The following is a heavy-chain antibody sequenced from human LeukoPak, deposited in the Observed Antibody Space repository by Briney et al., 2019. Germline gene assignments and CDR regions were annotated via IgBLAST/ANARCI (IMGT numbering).Heavy chain of an antibody. V-gene: IGHV1-69*13. CDR1: GDTLSSRG. CDR3: ARVVSIGQPPYFYYMDV. J-gene: IGHJ6*03. D-gene: IGHD6-6*01. CDR2: IIPMFGTV. Sequence: ASVKVSCKASGDTLSSRGFSWVRQAPGQGLEWMGGIIPMFGTVTYAQNFQGRVTITADESTGTAYMDLSSLRSEDTAVYYCARVVSIGQPPYFYYMDVWGKRTTVTVSS.